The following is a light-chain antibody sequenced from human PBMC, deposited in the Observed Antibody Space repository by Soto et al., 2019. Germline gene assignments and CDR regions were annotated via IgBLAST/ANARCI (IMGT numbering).Light chain of an antibody. CDR3: AAWDDSLNGRV. CDR1: SSNIGSNI. J-gene: IGLJ1*01. V-gene: IGLV1-44*01. CDR2: RSN. Sequence: QAVVTQPPSVSGTPGQRVTISCSGSSSNIGSNILNWYQQLPGTAPKLLIYRSNQRPSGVPDRFSGSKSGTSASLAISGLQSEDEADYYCAAWDDSLNGRVFGTGTKVTVL.